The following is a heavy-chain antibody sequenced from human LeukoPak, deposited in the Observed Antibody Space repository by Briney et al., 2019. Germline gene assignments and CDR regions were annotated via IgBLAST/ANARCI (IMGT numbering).Heavy chain of an antibody. Sequence: SQTLSLTCAISGDNVSSNSAAWNWIRQSPSRGLEWLGRKYYRSKWYFDHAVSMKSRITINSDTSQNHFSLHLRSGTPEDTAVYYGARGDYDNSGGGFDIWGQGTLVTVSS. V-gene: IGHV6-1*01. D-gene: IGHD3-22*01. CDR2: KYYRSKWYF. CDR3: ARGDYDNSGGGFDI. CDR1: GDNVSSNSAA. J-gene: IGHJ3*02.